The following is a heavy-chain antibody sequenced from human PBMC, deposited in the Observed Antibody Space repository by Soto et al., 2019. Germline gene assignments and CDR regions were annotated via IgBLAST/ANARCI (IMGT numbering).Heavy chain of an antibody. CDR2: MNPNTGNT. Sequence: ASVKVSCKASGYTFTSYDINWVRQATGQGLEWMGWMNPNTGNTGYAQKFQGRVTMTRNTSISTAYMELSSLRSEDTAVYYCARAEKNWSGYYIYYYYMDVWGKGTTVTVSS. CDR3: ARAEKNWSGYYIYYYYMDV. D-gene: IGHD3-3*01. J-gene: IGHJ6*03. V-gene: IGHV1-8*01. CDR1: GYTFTSYD.